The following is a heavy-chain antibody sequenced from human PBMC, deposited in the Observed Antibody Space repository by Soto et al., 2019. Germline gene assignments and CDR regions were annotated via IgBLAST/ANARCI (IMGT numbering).Heavy chain of an antibody. CDR2: IIPIFGTA. J-gene: IGHJ4*02. V-gene: IGHV1-69*13. CDR1: GGTFSSYA. CDR3: AKNSYGLLSLFDY. Sequence: SVKVSCKASGGTFSSYAISWVRQAPGQGLEWMGGIIPIFGTASYAQKFQGRVTITADESTSTAYMELSSLRSEDTAVYYCAKNSYGLLSLFDYWGQGTLVTVSS. D-gene: IGHD5-18*01.